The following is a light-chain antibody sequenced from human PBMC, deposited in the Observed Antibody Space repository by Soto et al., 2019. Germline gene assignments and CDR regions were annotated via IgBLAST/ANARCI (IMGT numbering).Light chain of an antibody. CDR3: QQYNSYSPYT. CDR1: QSISSW. V-gene: IGKV1-5*03. CDR2: KAS. J-gene: IGKJ2*01. Sequence: DIPMTQSPSTLSASVGDRVTITYRASQSISSWLAWYQQKPGKAPKLLIYKASSLESGVPSRFSGSGSGTEFTLTISSLQPDDFATYSCQQYNSYSPYTFGQGTKLEIK.